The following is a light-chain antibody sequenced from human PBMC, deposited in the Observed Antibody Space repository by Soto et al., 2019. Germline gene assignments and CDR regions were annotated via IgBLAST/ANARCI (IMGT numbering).Light chain of an antibody. CDR3: MQATQSRT. CDR1: QSLVYSDGNSY. J-gene: IGKJ5*01. CDR2: QVS. Sequence: DIVLTQTPLSSPVTLGQPASISCRSSQSLVYSDGNSYLSWLQQRPGQPLRLLIYQVSERFSGVPDRFSGSGAGTDFTLKISRVEPGDGGVYYCMQATQSRTFGQGTRLEIK. V-gene: IGKV2-24*01.